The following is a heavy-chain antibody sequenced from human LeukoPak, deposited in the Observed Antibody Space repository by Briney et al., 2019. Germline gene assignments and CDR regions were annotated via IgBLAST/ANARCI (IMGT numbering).Heavy chain of an antibody. V-gene: IGHV5-51*01. Sequence: GESLRISCKGSGYSFPSNWIGWVRQMPGKGLEWMGIIYPGDSVTRYSPSFQGQVTISADKSISTAYLHWSSLKASDTAIYYCATYAGSSSKYFQHWGQGTLVTVSS. CDR3: ATYAGSSSKYFQH. D-gene: IGHD3-10*01. CDR1: GYSFPSNW. J-gene: IGHJ1*01. CDR2: IYPGDSVT.